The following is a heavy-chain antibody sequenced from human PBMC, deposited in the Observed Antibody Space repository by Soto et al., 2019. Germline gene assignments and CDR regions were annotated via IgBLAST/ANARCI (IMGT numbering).Heavy chain of an antibody. J-gene: IGHJ4*02. V-gene: IGHV3-21*01. D-gene: IGHD3-22*01. CDR3: ARDFAVYYDSSGYYTGVDY. Sequence: GGSLRLACAASGFTFSSYSMNWVRQAPGKGLEWVSSISSSSSYIYYADSVKGRFTISRDNAKNSLYLQMNSLRAEDTAVYYCARDFAVYYDSSGYYTGVDYWGQENLVTISS. CDR1: GFTFSSYS. CDR2: ISSSSSYI.